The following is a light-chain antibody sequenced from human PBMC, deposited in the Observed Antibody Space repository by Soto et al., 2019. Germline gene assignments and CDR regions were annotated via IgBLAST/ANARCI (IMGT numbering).Light chain of an antibody. Sequence: QSVLTQPPSVSAAPGQKVTISCSGSSSNIGNEYVSWYQQFPRTAPKLLIYDNNKRPSGIPDRFSGSKSGTSATLGITGLQTGDEADYYCASWDSSLSAYVFGTGTKPTVL. CDR3: ASWDSSLSAYV. V-gene: IGLV1-51*01. CDR2: DNN. CDR1: SSNIGNEY. J-gene: IGLJ1*01.